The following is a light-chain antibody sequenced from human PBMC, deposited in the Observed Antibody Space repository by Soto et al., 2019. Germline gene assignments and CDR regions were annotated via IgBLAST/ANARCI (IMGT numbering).Light chain of an antibody. CDR3: QQYNNWPPYT. Sequence: EIVMTQSPATLSASPGERATLSCRASQSVSSNLAWYQQKPGQAPRLLIYGASTRATGIPARFSGSGSETEFTLTISSLQSEDFAVYYCQQYNNWPPYTFGQGTKLEIK. CDR1: QSVSSN. CDR2: GAS. V-gene: IGKV3-15*01. J-gene: IGKJ2*01.